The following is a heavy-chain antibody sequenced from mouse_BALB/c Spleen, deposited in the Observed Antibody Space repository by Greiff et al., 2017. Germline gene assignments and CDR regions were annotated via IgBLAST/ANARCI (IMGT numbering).Heavy chain of an antibody. Sequence: EVHLVESGTVLARPGASVKMSCKASGYSFTSYWMHWVKQRPGQGLEWIGAIYPGNSDTSYNQKFKGKAKLTAVTSASTAYMELSSLTNEDSAVYYCTRGDYDEGYAMDYWGQGTSVTVSS. D-gene: IGHD2-4*01. CDR1: GYSFTSYW. CDR3: TRGDYDEGYAMDY. CDR2: IYPGNSDT. V-gene: IGHV1-5*01. J-gene: IGHJ4*01.